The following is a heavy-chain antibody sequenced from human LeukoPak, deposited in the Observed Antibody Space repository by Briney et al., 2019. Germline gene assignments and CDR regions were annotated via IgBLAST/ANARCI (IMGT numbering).Heavy chain of an antibody. V-gene: IGHV3-7*01. D-gene: IGHD6-6*01. Sequence: PGGSLRLSCAASGFTFSNAWMGWVRQAPGKGLEWVANIKYDGSEKYYVDSVKGRFTISRDNARNSLYLQMNSLRVGDTAVYYCAREYSGSSFNDYWGQGTLVTVSS. CDR1: GFTFSNAW. J-gene: IGHJ4*02. CDR2: IKYDGSEK. CDR3: AREYSGSSFNDY.